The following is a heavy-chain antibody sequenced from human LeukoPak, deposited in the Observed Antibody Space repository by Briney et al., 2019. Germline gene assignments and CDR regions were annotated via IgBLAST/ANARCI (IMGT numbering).Heavy chain of an antibody. CDR1: GFTFSDYT. J-gene: IGHJ3*02. CDR2: ISSGGTYK. CDR3: ARPTTVTTISADAFDI. Sequence: PGGSLRLSCAASGFTFSDYTMNWVRQAPGKGLEWVSSISSGGTYKYYADSVKGRFTISRDNTQNSLYLQMNSLRAEDSSVYYCARPTTVTTISADAFDIWGQGTMVTVSS. D-gene: IGHD4-17*01. V-gene: IGHV3-21*01.